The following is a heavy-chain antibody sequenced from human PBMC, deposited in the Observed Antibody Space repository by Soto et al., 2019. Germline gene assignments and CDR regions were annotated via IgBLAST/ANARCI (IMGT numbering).Heavy chain of an antibody. V-gene: IGHV3-7*03. CDR1: GFTSSTYW. CDR3: ARGGRRSGSYADAFDI. D-gene: IGHD1-26*01. Sequence: EVQLVESGGGLVQPGGSLRLSCAASGFTSSTYWMSWVRQAPGKGLEWVANIKQDGSEKYYVDSVKGRFTISRDNAKNSVYLQMNSVRAEDTAVYYCARGGRRSGSYADAFDIWGQGTMVPVSS. J-gene: IGHJ3*02. CDR2: IKQDGSEK.